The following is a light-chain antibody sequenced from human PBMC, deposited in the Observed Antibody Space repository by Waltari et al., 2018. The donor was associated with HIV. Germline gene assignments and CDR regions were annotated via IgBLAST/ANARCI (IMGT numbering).Light chain of an antibody. CDR3: QQYGSSPLT. Sequence: EIVFTHSPGTLSFFPGNRVILSCRASQSISGTYLAWYQQRPGQSPRLLIYGASTRATGIPDRFSGSGSGTDFTLTISRLEPEDSAMYYCQQYGSSPLTFGGGTKVEIK. CDR1: QSISGTY. CDR2: GAS. J-gene: IGKJ4*01. V-gene: IGKV3-20*01.